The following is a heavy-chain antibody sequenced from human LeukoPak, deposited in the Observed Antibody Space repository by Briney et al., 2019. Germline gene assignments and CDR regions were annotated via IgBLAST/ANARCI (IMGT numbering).Heavy chain of an antibody. J-gene: IGHJ3*02. CDR2: IYSSGSI. CDR3: ARVKDGYDILTGYIFDAFDI. V-gene: IGHV3-66*01. D-gene: IGHD3-9*01. Sequence: GGSLRLSCAASGFTVSSNHMSWVRQAPGKGLEWVSLIYSSGSIYYADSVKGRFTISRDNSKNTLYLQMNSLRAEDTAVYYCARVKDGYDILTGYIFDAFDIWGQGTMVTVSS. CDR1: GFTVSSNH.